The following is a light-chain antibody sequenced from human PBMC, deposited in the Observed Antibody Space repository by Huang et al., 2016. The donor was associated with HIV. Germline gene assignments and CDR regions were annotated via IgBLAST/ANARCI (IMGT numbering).Light chain of an antibody. CDR3: HQYNNWLLS. V-gene: IGKV3-15*01. J-gene: IGKJ4*01. CDR2: GSS. Sequence: IVMTQSPATLSVSPGERVTLSCRANRSVSTNLAWYQQRPGPAPRLLIYGSSTRAPVVPARFSGSGSGTDFSLTINSLQSEDFALYYCHQYNNWLLSFGGGTRVDI. CDR1: RSVSTN.